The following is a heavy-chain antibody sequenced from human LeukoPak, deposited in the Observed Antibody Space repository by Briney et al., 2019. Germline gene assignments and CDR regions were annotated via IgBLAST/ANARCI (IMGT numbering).Heavy chain of an antibody. CDR1: GGSFSGYY. Sequence: SETLSLTCAVYGGSFSGYYWSWIRQPPGKGLEWIGEINHRGSTNYNPSLKSRVTISVDTSKNQFSLKLSSVTAADTAVYYCARVVWRYFDYWGQGTLVTVSS. D-gene: IGHD2-21*01. CDR2: INHRGST. J-gene: IGHJ4*02. V-gene: IGHV4-34*01. CDR3: ARVVWRYFDY.